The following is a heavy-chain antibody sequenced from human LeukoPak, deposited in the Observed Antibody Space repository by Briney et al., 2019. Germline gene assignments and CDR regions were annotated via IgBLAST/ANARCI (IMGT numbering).Heavy chain of an antibody. CDR1: GGSFSGYY. J-gene: IGHJ3*02. V-gene: IGHV4-38-2*01. Sequence: SETLSLTCAVYGGSFSGYYWGWIRQPPGKGLEWIGSIYHSGSTYYNPSLKSRVTISVDTSKNQFSLKLSSVTAADTAVYYCAETSYYRDAFDIWGQGTMVTVSS. CDR2: IYHSGST. CDR3: AETSYYRDAFDI. D-gene: IGHD1-26*01.